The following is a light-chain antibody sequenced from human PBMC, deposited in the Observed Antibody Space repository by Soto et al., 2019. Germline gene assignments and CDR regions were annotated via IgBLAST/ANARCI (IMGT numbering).Light chain of an antibody. CDR3: SSYASSGTRV. CDR2: EVS. CDR1: TSDVGGYNF. V-gene: IGLV2-14*01. Sequence: QSVLTQPASVSGSPGQSITISCTGTTSDVGGYNFASWYQLHPGKAPKLMIFEVSNRPSGVSNRFSGSKSGNTAARAISGLQAEDEADYYCSSYASSGTRVFGTGTPLTVL. J-gene: IGLJ1*01.